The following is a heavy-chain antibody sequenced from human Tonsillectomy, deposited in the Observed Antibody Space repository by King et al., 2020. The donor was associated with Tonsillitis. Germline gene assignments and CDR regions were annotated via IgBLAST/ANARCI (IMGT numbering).Heavy chain of an antibody. CDR2: ISYDGSIK. J-gene: IGHJ4*02. V-gene: IGHV3-30*03. Sequence: VQLVQSGGGVVQPGRSLRLSCAASGFTFTSYGLHWVRQAPGKGLEWVTTISYDGSIKYYADSGKGRFTISRDNSKNTLFLQMNTLRAEDTAVYYCATACDGGDCYSNYWGQGTLVTVSS. D-gene: IGHD2-21*02. CDR1: GFTFTSYG. CDR3: ATACDGGDCYSNY.